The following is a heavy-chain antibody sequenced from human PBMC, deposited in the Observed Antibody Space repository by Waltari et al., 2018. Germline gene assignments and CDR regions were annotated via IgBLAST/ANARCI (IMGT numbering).Heavy chain of an antibody. CDR3: ARDRDYYDSSGYYWDLNY. D-gene: IGHD3-22*01. J-gene: IGHJ4*02. V-gene: IGHV1-69*05. CDR2: IIPISVKA. Sequence: QVQLVQSGAEVKKPGSSVKVSCKASGGTFSSYAISWVRQAPGQGLEWMGGIIPISVKANSAQKFQGRVTITTDESTSTAYMELSSLRSEDTAVYYCARDRDYYDSSGYYWDLNYWGQGTLVTVSS. CDR1: GGTFSSYA.